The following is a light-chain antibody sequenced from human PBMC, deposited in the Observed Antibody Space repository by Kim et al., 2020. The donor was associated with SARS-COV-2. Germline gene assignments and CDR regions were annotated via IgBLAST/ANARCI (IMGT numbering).Light chain of an antibody. J-gene: IGKJ5*01. Sequence: LSPGERATLSRRASQSVSSYLAWYQQKPGQAPRLLIYDASNRATGIPARFSGSGSGTDFTLTISSLEPEDFAVYYCQQRSNWLLTFGQGTRLEIK. CDR2: DAS. CDR1: QSVSSY. V-gene: IGKV3-11*01. CDR3: QQRSNWLLT.